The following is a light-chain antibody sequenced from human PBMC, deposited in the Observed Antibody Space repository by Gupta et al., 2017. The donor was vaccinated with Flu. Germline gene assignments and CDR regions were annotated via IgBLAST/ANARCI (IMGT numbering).Light chain of an antibody. CDR1: ESLIYNY. J-gene: IGKJ1*01. CDR2: GAS. Sequence: EIVLTQSPATLSLSPGESATLSCRASESLIYNYLSWYQQKPGQAHRLLISGASTRAAGVPDRFSGGGSGTDYTLTINRLEPEDFAVYYCLQFGSTPRTFGQGTKVEIK. CDR3: LQFGSTPRT. V-gene: IGKV3-20*01.